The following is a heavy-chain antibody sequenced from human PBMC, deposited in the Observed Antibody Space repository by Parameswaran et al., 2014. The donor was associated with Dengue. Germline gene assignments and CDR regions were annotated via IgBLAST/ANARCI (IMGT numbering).Heavy chain of an antibody. CDR2: IYYSGST. Sequence: AISSARWIRQPPGKGLEWIGYIYYSGSTNYNPSLKSRVTISVDTSKNQFSLKLSSVTAADTAVYYCARGVYDFCVDPWGQGTLVTVSS. CDR1: AISSA. J-gene: IGHJ5*02. D-gene: IGHD3-3*01. V-gene: IGHV4-59*01. CDR3: ARGVYDFCVDP.